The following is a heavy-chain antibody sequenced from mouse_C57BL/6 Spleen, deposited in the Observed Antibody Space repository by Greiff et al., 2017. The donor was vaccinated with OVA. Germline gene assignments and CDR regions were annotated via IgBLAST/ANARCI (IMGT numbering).Heavy chain of an antibody. CDR2: IDPENGDT. CDR3: TTGYYGSSGAMDY. CDR1: GFNITDDY. V-gene: IGHV14-4*01. D-gene: IGHD1-1*01. J-gene: IGHJ4*01. Sequence: EVQLQQSGAELVRPGASVKLSCTASGFNITDDYMHWVKQRPEQGLEWIGWIDPENGDTEYASKFPGKATLTADPSSNTAYLQLSSLTSEDTAVYYSTTGYYGSSGAMDYWGQGTSVTVSS.